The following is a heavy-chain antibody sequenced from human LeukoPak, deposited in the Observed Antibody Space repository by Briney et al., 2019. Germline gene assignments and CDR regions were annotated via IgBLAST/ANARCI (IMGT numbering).Heavy chain of an antibody. D-gene: IGHD1-7*01. CDR3: AKEEGITGTTNAFDI. V-gene: IGHV3-43*01. CDR1: GFTFDDYT. CDR2: ISWDGDTT. J-gene: IGHJ3*02. Sequence: GGSLRLSCAASGFTFDDYTMHWVRQAPGKGLEWVSLISWDGDTTYYANSVKGRFTISRDNSKNSLYLQMNNLRTEDTAFYYCAKEEGITGTTNAFDIWGQGTRVTVSS.